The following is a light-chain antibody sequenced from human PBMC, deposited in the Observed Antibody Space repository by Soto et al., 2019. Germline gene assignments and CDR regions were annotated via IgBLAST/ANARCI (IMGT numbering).Light chain of an antibody. CDR3: LQYSSHSWT. CDR2: AAA. V-gene: IGKV1-8*01. Sequence: AIRMTQSPSSFSASTGDRVTITCRASQGISSYLAWYQQKPGKAPKLLIYAAATLKSGVPSRFGGSGSGTEFTLTISRLQPDDVATYYCLQYSSHSWTFGQGTKVDIK. J-gene: IGKJ1*01. CDR1: QGISSY.